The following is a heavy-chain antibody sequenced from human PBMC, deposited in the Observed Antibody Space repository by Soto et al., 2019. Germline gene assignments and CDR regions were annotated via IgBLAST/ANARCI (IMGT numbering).Heavy chain of an antibody. D-gene: IGHD7-27*01. Sequence: QVQLVQSGAEVKKPGASVKVSCKASGYTFTGYYMHWARQAPGQGLEWMGWINPNSGGTNYAQKFQGWVTMTRDTSISTAYMELSRLRSDDTAVYYCARAPGDNSPKYYFDYWGQGTLVTVSS. CDR3: ARAPGDNSPKYYFDY. V-gene: IGHV1-2*04. CDR2: INPNSGGT. CDR1: GYTFTGYY. J-gene: IGHJ4*02.